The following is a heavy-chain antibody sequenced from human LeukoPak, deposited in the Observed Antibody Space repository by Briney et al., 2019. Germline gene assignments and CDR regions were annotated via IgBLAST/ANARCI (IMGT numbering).Heavy chain of an antibody. CDR1: GFTFSSYA. CDR2: ISGSGGST. J-gene: IGHJ4*02. V-gene: IGHV3-23*01. Sequence: GGSLRLSCAASGFTFSSYAMSWVRQAPGKGLEWVSAISGSGGSTYYADSVKGRFTISRDNSKNTLYLQMNSLRAEDTAVYYCAKEGGLRYDFWSGYYFDYWGQGTLVTVSS. D-gene: IGHD3-3*01. CDR3: AKEGGLRYDFWSGYYFDY.